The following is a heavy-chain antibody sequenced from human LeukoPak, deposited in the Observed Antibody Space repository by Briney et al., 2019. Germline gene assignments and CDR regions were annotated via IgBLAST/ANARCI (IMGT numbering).Heavy chain of an antibody. D-gene: IGHD3-3*01. V-gene: IGHV3-23*01. CDR2: ITGGGGDT. Sequence: GGSLRLSCAASGFTFSNYAMAWVRQAPGKEPEWVSVITGGGGDTYHIDSVKGRFTISRDNSKNTLYLQMISLRAEDTAVYYCAKDLFAQIWGQGTMVTVSS. CDR3: AKDLFAQI. J-gene: IGHJ3*02. CDR1: GFTFSNYA.